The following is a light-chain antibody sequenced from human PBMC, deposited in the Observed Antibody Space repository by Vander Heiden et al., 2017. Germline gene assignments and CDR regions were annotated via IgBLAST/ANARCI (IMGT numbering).Light chain of an antibody. J-gene: IGLJ3*02. CDR1: SSDVDGYNY. CDR3: GSYTSNTTPWV. Sequence: QSALTQPAPVSGSPGQSITISCTGTSSDVDGYNYVSWYQQHPGKAPKLMIYEVTNRPSGVSNRFSGSKSGNTASLTISGLQAEDEADYYCGSYTSNTTPWVFGGGTKLTVL. CDR2: EVT. V-gene: IGLV2-14*01.